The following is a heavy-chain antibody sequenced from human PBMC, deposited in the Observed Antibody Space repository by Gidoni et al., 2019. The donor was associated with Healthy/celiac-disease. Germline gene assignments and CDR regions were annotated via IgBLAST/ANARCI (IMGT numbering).Heavy chain of an antibody. CDR3: ARWGYDFWSVPYYGMDV. Sequence: EVQLVETGGGLIQPGGSLRLSCAASGFTVSSNYMSWVRQAPGKGLEWVSVIYSGGSTYYADSVKGRFTISRDNSKKTLYLQMNSLRAEDTAVYYCARWGYDFWSVPYYGMDVWGQGTTVTVSS. D-gene: IGHD3-3*01. CDR1: GFTVSSNY. V-gene: IGHV3-53*02. J-gene: IGHJ6*02. CDR2: IYSGGST.